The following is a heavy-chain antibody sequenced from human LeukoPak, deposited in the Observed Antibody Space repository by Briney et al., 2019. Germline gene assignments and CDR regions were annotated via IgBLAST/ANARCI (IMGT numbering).Heavy chain of an antibody. CDR1: GGSVSDYY. V-gene: IGHV4-59*02. J-gene: IGHJ6*03. Sequence: SETLSLTCTVSGGSVSDYYWSWIRQSPGKGLEWIGYIYYTGSTSYNPSLRSRVTMSADTSKNQFSLKLSSVTAADTAVYYCAREDSGSYYNYYYFYMDVWGKGTTVTISS. D-gene: IGHD3-10*01. CDR2: IYYTGST. CDR3: AREDSGSYYNYYYFYMDV.